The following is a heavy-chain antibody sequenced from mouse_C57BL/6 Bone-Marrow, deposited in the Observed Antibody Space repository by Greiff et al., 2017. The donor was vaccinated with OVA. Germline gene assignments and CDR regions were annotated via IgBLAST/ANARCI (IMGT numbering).Heavy chain of an antibody. CDR1: GYSITSGYY. J-gene: IGHJ4*01. CDR3: ARNAYYSNYDYYAMDY. Sequence: EVKLVESGPGLVKPSQSLSLTCSVTGYSITSGYYCNWLRQFPGNKLEWMGYISYDGSNNYNPSLKNRISITRDTSKNQFFLKLNSVTTEDTATYNCARNAYYSNYDYYAMDYWGQGTSVTVSS. V-gene: IGHV3-6*01. CDR2: ISYDGSN. D-gene: IGHD2-5*01.